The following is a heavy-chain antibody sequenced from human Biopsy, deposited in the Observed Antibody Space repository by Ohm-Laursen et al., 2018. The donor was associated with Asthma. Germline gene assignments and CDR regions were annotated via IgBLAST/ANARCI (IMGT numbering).Heavy chain of an antibody. J-gene: IGHJ4*02. CDR1: GFKFSSYA. D-gene: IGHD6-19*01. CDR2: IYSGGTS. CDR3: ARGDSSGWSHYYFGY. Sequence: SLRLSCTASGFKFSSYAFHWVRQAPGKGLEWVSVIYSGGTSDTADSVRGRFTISRDFYKNTLYLQMDSLRAEDTAVYYCARGDSSGWSHYYFGYWGQGTLVTVSS. V-gene: IGHV3-53*01.